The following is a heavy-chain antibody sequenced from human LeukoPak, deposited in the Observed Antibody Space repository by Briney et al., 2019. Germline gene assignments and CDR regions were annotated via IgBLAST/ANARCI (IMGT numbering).Heavy chain of an antibody. V-gene: IGHV3-21*06. D-gene: IGHD3-3*01. CDR3: ARQYYDIWSGYYTADYYFDY. CDR2: ISSRSSYI. CDR1: GFTFSSYG. Sequence: GGSLRLSCAASGFTFSSYGMNWVRQAPGKGLEWVSSISSRSSYIYYADSVKGRFTISRDNAKNSLYLELHSLRAEDTAVYYCARQYYDIWSGYYTADYYFDYWGQGALVTVSS. J-gene: IGHJ4*02.